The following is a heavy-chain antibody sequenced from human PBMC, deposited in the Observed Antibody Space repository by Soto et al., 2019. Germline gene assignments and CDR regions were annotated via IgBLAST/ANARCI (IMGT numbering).Heavy chain of an antibody. D-gene: IGHD2-2*02. CDR2: IYHSGST. J-gene: IGHJ4*02. CDR3: ARGSQPVLYSYFDY. Sequence: SETLSLTCAVSGGSISSGGYSWSWIRQPPGKGLEWIGYIYHSGSTYYNPSLKSRVTISVDRSKNQFSLKLSSVTAADTAVYYCARGSQPVLYSYFDYWGQGTLVTVSS. V-gene: IGHV4-30-2*01. CDR1: GGSISSGGYS.